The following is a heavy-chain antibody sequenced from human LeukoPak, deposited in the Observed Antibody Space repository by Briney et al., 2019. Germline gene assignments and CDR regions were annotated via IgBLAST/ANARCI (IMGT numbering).Heavy chain of an antibody. J-gene: IGHJ4*02. Sequence: GGSLRLSCAASGFTFSSYAMSWVRQAPGKGLEWVSAISGSGGSTYYADSVKGRFTISRDNSKNTLYLQMNSLRAEDTAVYYCARVNTGYSSGWYDYWGQGTLVTVSS. CDR1: GFTFSSYA. V-gene: IGHV3-23*01. CDR3: ARVNTGYSSGWYDY. D-gene: IGHD6-19*01. CDR2: ISGSGGST.